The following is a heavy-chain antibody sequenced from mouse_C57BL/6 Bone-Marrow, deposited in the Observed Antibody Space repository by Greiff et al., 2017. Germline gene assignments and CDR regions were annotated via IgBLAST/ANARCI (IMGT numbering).Heavy chain of an antibody. J-gene: IGHJ1*03. CDR1: GYTFTSYD. Sequence: VQLVESGPELVKPGASVKLSCKASGYTFTSYDINRVKQRPGQGLEWIGWIYPRDGSTKYNEKFKGKATLTVDTYSSTAYMELHSLTSEDSAVYFCARLEFDGSSGDWYFDVWGTGTTVTVSS. V-gene: IGHV1-85*01. CDR3: ARLEFDGSSGDWYFDV. D-gene: IGHD1-1*01. CDR2: IYPRDGST.